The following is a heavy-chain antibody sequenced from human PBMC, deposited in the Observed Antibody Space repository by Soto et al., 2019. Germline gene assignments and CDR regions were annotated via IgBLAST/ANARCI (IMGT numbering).Heavy chain of an antibody. CDR3: ARDRLDFWSGYYFDY. CDR1: GFTFSDHY. J-gene: IGHJ4*02. V-gene: IGHV3-72*01. CDR2: TRNKANSYTT. D-gene: IGHD3-3*01. Sequence: EVQLVESGGGLVQPGGSLRLSCAASGFTFSDHYMDWVRQAPGKWLEWVGRTRNKANSYTTEYAASVKGRFTISRDDSKNSLYLQRNSLKTADTAVYYCARDRLDFWSGYYFDYWGQGTLVTVSS.